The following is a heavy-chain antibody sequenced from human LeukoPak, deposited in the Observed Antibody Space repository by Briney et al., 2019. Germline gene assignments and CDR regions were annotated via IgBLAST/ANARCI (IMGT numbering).Heavy chain of an antibody. CDR2: INHSGST. Sequence: PSETLSLTCAVYGGSFSSYYWSWIRQPPGKGLEWIGEINHSGSTNYNPSLKSRVTISVDTSKNQFSLKLSSVTAADTAVYYCARAGWALDYWGQGTLVTVSS. CDR3: ARAGWALDY. D-gene: IGHD1-26*01. CDR1: GGSFSSYY. J-gene: IGHJ4*02. V-gene: IGHV4-34*01.